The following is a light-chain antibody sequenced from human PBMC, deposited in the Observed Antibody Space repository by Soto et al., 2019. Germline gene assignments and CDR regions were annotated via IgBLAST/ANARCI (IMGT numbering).Light chain of an antibody. CDR3: QQFDNWPPS. CDR1: QSVRSN. J-gene: IGKJ4*01. V-gene: IGKV3-15*01. Sequence: EIVMTQSPATLSVSPGETATLSCRASQSVRSNLAWYQQKPGHAPRLLIYDASTRGNGIPARISVSGSGTELTLTISSLQSEDFAVYYCQQFDNWPPSFGGGTKVEIK. CDR2: DAS.